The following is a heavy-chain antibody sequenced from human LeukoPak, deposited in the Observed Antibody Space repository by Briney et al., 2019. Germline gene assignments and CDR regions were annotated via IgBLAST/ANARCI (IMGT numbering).Heavy chain of an antibody. J-gene: IGHJ6*02. V-gene: IGHV3-30*18. Sequence: PGRSLRLSCAASGFTFSRHDMHWVRQAPGRGLEWVALISYDGTNKYYGDSMKGRFTISRDNSKNTLYLQMNSLRPEDTAVYYCAKRMEYYYGMDVWGQGTTVTVSS. D-gene: IGHD1-1*01. CDR3: AKRMEYYYGMDV. CDR1: GFTFSRHD. CDR2: ISYDGTNK.